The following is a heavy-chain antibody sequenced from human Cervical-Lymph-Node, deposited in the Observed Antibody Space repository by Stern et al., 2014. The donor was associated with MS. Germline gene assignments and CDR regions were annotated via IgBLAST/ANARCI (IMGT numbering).Heavy chain of an antibody. D-gene: IGHD5-12*01. CDR1: GAFISSGSYY. V-gene: IGHV4-61*02. Sequence: QLQLQESGPGLVKPSQTLSLTCTVSGAFISSGSYYWSWIRQPAGKGLEWIGRIYTSGSTNYNPSLKSRLTISVDTSRNKFSLKRSSVTAADTAVYYCASGALQGYLPEYYSYYALDVWGQGTTVTVSS. CDR2: IYTSGST. CDR3: ASGALQGYLPEYYSYYALDV. J-gene: IGHJ6*02.